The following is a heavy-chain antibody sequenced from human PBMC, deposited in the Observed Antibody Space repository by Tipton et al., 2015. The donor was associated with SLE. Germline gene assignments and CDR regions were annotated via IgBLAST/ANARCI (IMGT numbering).Heavy chain of an antibody. Sequence: LRLSCTVSGGSISSSSYYWGWIRQPPGKGLEWIGEINHSGSTNYNPSLKSRVTISVDTSKNQFSLKLSSVTAADTAVYYCARLPIFAGPDAAFDIWGQGTMVPVSS. CDR3: ARLPIFAGPDAAFDI. J-gene: IGHJ3*02. CDR2: INHSGST. D-gene: IGHD2-21*01. CDR1: GGSISSSSYY. V-gene: IGHV4-39*07.